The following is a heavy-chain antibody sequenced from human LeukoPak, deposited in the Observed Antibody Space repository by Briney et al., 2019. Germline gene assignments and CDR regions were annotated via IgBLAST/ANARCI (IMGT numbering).Heavy chain of an antibody. CDR1: GFTFSSYA. V-gene: IGHV3-30-3*01. Sequence: PGGSLRLSCAASGFTFSSYAMHWVRQAPGKGLEWVAFISYDGSNKYYADSVKGRLTISRDNSKNTLYLQMNSLGAEDTAVYYCARVVGAMDYWGQGTLVTVSS. D-gene: IGHD1-26*01. CDR2: ISYDGSNK. CDR3: ARVVGAMDY. J-gene: IGHJ4*02.